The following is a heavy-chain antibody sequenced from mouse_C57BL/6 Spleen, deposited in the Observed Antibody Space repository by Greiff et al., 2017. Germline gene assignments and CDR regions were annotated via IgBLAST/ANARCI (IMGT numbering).Heavy chain of an antibody. CDR1: GYAFSSYW. D-gene: IGHD1-1*01. J-gene: IGHJ3*01. Sequence: QVQLQQSGAELVKPGASVKISCKASGYAFSSYWMNWVKQRPGKGLEWIGQIYPGDGDTNYNGKFKGKATLTADKSSSTAYMQLSSLTSEDSAVYFCARYGSSPLVPFAYWGQGTLVTVSA. CDR3: ARYGSSPLVPFAY. CDR2: IYPGDGDT. V-gene: IGHV1-80*01.